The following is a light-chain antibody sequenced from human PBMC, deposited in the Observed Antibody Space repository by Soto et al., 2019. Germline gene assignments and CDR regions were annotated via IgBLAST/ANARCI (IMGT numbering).Light chain of an antibody. CDR1: SSDIGKYKV. CDR3: CSYVGNSLWL. CDR2: EAT. V-gene: IGLV2-23*01. J-gene: IGLJ3*02. Sequence: ALTQPASVSGPPGQSITISCIGASSDIGKYKVVSWYQHHPGKVPKLLIYEATKRPSGVSDRFSGSKSDNTASLTISGLQAEDEADYYCCSYVGNSLWLFGGGTK.